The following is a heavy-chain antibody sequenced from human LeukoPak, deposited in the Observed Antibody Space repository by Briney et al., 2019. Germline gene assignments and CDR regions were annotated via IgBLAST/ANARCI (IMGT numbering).Heavy chain of an antibody. CDR1: GGCISSYY. J-gene: IGHJ4*02. CDR3: ARVRPGALFDY. Sequence: PSETLSLTCTVSGGCISSYYWSWIRQPPGKGLEWIGYIYTSGSTNYNPSLKSRVTISVDTSKNQFSLKLSSVTAADTAVYYCARVRPGALFDYWGQGTLVTVSS. D-gene: IGHD2-8*02. V-gene: IGHV4-4*09. CDR2: IYTSGST.